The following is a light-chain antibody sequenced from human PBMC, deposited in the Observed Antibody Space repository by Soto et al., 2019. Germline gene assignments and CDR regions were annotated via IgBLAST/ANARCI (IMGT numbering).Light chain of an antibody. J-gene: IGKJ3*01. CDR3: QQYDRSPVT. V-gene: IGKV3-20*01. CDR1: QSVSNNY. Sequence: EIVLTQSPGTLSLSPGERATLSCRASQSVSNNYLAWFQQKPGQAPRVLIYGVSSRATGIPDRFSGSGSGTDFTLTISRLEPEDFAVYSCQQYDRSPVTFGPGTKVDI. CDR2: GVS.